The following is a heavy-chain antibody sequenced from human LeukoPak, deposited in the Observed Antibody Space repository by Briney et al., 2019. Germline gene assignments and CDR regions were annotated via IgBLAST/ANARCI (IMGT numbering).Heavy chain of an antibody. CDR1: GFTVSSNY. CDR3: ARESLIAAAVDY. CDR2: ISRSARTT. V-gene: IGHV3-11*04. J-gene: IGHJ4*02. D-gene: IGHD6-13*01. Sequence: GGSLRLSCAASGFTVSSNYMSWVRQAPGKGLEWISYISRSARTTYYADSVKGRFTTSRDNAKNSLYLQMHSLRAEDTAIYYCARESLIAAAVDYWGQGTLVTVSS.